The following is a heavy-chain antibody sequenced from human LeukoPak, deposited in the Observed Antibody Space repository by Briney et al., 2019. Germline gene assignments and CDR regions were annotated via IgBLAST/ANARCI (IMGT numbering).Heavy chain of an antibody. Sequence: GGSLTLSVSASGFKVDDYDMSWVRQVPGKWLEWVVGVTSDGGNIGYVDSVKGRFAIYRDNTKNSLFLQMDRLRTEDTALYYCVRDPFCSSSTRCSFEDWLVPWGQRTLVTVSS. J-gene: IGHJ5*02. CDR1: GFKVDDYD. CDR3: VRDPFCSSSTRCSFEDWLVP. V-gene: IGHV3-20*03. CDR2: VTSDGGNI. D-gene: IGHD2-2*01.